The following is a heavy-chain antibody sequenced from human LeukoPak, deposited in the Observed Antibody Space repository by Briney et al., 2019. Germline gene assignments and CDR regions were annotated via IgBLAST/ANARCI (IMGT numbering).Heavy chain of an antibody. Sequence: ASVKVSCKASGYTFTGYYMHWVRQAPGQGLEWMGWINPNGGGTNYVQKFQGRVTMTRDTSISTAYMELSRLRSDDTAVYYFARKTYYYDSGGYSLYYFDYWAKGPLVTVS. CDR3: ARKTYYYDSGGYSLYYFDY. J-gene: IGHJ4*02. CDR1: GYTFTGYY. V-gene: IGHV1-2*02. CDR2: INPNGGGT. D-gene: IGHD3-22*01.